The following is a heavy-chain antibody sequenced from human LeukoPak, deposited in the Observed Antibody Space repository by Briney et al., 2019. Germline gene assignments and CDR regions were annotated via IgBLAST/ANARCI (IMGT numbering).Heavy chain of an antibody. J-gene: IGHJ4*02. CDR1: GNYW. CDR2: INSDGSWT. Sequence: GGSLRLFCAASGNYWIHWVRQVPGKGLVWVSHINSDGSWTSYADSVKGRFTISKDNAKNTVYLQMNGLRAEDTAVYYCVSFYETYWGRGTLVTVSS. D-gene: IGHD2/OR15-2a*01. CDR3: VSFYETY. V-gene: IGHV3-74*01.